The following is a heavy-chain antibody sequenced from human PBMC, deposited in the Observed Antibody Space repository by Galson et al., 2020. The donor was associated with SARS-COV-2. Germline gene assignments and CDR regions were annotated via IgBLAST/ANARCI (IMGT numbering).Heavy chain of an antibody. J-gene: IGHJ6*02. CDR1: GYTFTSYA. Sequence: ASVKVSCKASGYTFTSYAMNWVRQAPGQGLEWMGWINTNTGNPTYAQGFTGRFVFSLDTSVSTAYLQISSLKAEDTAVYYCARDQVWQWLPREDPYYYYGMDVWGQGTTVTVSS. V-gene: IGHV7-4-1*02. CDR3: ARDQVWQWLPREDPYYYYGMDV. D-gene: IGHD6-19*01. CDR2: INTNTGNP.